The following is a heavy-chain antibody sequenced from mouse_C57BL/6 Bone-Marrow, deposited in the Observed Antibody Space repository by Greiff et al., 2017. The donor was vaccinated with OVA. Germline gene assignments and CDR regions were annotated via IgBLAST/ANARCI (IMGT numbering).Heavy chain of an antibody. Sequence: QVQLQQSGAELVRPGSSVKLSCKASGYTFTSYWMHWVKQRPIQGLEWIGNIDPSDSETHYNQKFKDKATLTVDKSSSTAYMQLSSLTSEDSAVYYCARSAGYYCLWYFDVWGTGTTVTVSS. CDR2: IDPSDSET. D-gene: IGHD3-1*01. CDR3: ARSAGYYCLWYFDV. V-gene: IGHV1-52*01. J-gene: IGHJ1*03. CDR1: GYTFTSYW.